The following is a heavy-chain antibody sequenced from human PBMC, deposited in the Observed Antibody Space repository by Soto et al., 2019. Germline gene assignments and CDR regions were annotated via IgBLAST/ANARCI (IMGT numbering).Heavy chain of an antibody. CDR1: GYTFTSYG. CDR2: ISPIFGKA. J-gene: IGHJ6*04. CDR3: ARDDVLCDGGRCYGVPLDV. D-gene: IGHD2-15*01. Sequence: SVKVSCKASGYTFTSYGISWVRQAPGQGLEWMGGISPIFGKANYAQKLQGRVTITADESTSTAYMELSSLRAEDTAVYYCARDDVLCDGGRCYGVPLDVWGKGTTVTVSS. V-gene: IGHV1-69*13.